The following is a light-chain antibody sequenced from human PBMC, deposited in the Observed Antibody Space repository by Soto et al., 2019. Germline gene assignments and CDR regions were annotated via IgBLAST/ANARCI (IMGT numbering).Light chain of an antibody. Sequence: DILLTQSPDALSVSLGERATINCKSSHNILYSSDQKNYLSWYQQRPGQSPRLLISGASNRASGVPVRFSGSGSATDFTLTISRLEPEDFALYYCQQYGDSPITFGQGTRLEIK. J-gene: IGKJ5*01. CDR1: HNILYSSDQKNY. CDR2: GAS. V-gene: IGKV4-1*01. CDR3: QQYGDSPIT.